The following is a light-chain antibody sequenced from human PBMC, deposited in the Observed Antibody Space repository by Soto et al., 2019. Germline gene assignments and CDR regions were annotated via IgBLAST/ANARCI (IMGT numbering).Light chain of an antibody. CDR2: EVS. CDR1: SSDVGSYNL. J-gene: IGLJ2*01. V-gene: IGLV2-23*02. CDR3: CSYATPRL. Sequence: QSALTQPASVSGSPGQSITISCTGTSSDVGSYNLVSWYQQHPGKAPKLIIYEVSERPSGVSHRFSGSKSGNTASLTISGLQAEDEADYSCCSYATPRLFGGGTKVTVL.